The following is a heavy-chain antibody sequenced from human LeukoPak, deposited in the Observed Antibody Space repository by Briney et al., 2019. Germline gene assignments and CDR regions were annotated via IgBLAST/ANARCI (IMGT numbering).Heavy chain of an antibody. CDR3: ARLGGYSKSFDY. Sequence: SGGSLRLSCAASGFTFSKAWMNWVRQAPGKGLEWVSSISSSSSYIYYADSVKGRFTISRDNAKNSLYLQMNSLRAEDTAVYYCARLGGYSKSFDYWGQGTLVTVSS. V-gene: IGHV3-21*01. D-gene: IGHD4-11*01. CDR1: GFTFSKAW. CDR2: ISSSSSYI. J-gene: IGHJ4*02.